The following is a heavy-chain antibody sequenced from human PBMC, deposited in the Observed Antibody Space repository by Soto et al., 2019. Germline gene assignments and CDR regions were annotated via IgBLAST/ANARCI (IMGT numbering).Heavy chain of an antibody. V-gene: IGHV1-8*01. CDR1: GYTFTSYD. J-gene: IGHJ5*02. Sequence: ASVKVSCKASGYTFTSYDINWVRQATGQGLEWMGWMNPNSGNTGYAQKFQGRVTMTRNTSISTAYMELSSLRSEDTAVYYCARATTTSTYYDYIWGSYRARWFDPWGQGTLVTVSS. D-gene: IGHD3-16*01. CDR2: MNPNSGNT. CDR3: ARATTTSTYYDYIWGSYRARWFDP.